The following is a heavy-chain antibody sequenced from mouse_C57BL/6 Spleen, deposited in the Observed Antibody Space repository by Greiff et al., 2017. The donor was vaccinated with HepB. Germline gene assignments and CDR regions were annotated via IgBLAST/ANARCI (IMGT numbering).Heavy chain of an antibody. D-gene: IGHD2-4*01. Sequence: EVQLQQSGPELVKPGASVKISCKASGYTFTDYYMNWVKQSHGKSLEWIGDINPNNGGTSYNQKFKGKATLTVDKSSSTAYMELRSLTSEDSAVYYCARRDYDYAYFDYWGQGTTLTVSS. V-gene: IGHV1-26*01. CDR3: ARRDYDYAYFDY. J-gene: IGHJ2*01. CDR1: GYTFTDYY. CDR2: INPNNGGT.